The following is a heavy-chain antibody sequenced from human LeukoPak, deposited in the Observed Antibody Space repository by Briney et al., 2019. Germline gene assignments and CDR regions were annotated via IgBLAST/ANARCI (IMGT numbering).Heavy chain of an antibody. J-gene: IGHJ5*02. V-gene: IGHV3-48*04. CDR2: IGTSGNTI. CDR3: ARSRLWSGQYWFDP. Sequence: GGSLRLSCAASGFTFSTYTMNWVRQAPGRGLEWISYIGTSGNTIKYADSVKGRFTISRDNAKNSLYLQMNSLRAEDAAVYYCARSRLWSGQYWFDPRGQGTLVTVSS. CDR1: GFTFSTYT. D-gene: IGHD3-3*01.